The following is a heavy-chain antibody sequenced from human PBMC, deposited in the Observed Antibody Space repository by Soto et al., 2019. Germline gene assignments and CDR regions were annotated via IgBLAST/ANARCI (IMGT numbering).Heavy chain of an antibody. V-gene: IGHV1-8*01. D-gene: IGHD3-10*01. CDR2: MNPNSGNT. Sequence: GASVKVSCKASGYTFTSYDINWVRQATGQGLEWMGWMNPNSGNTGYAQKFQGRVTMTRNTSISTAYMELSSLRSEDTAVYYCARGKARSMVLWHYYGMDVWGQGTTVTVSS. CDR1: GYTFTSYD. J-gene: IGHJ6*02. CDR3: ARGKARSMVLWHYYGMDV.